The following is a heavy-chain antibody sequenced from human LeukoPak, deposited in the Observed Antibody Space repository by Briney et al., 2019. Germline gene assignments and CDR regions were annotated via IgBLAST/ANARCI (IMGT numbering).Heavy chain of an antibody. V-gene: IGHV4-34*01. D-gene: IGHD3-10*01. CDR3: AREGLNMVRGVIPKEAWGWFDP. CDR2: INHSGST. CDR1: GGSFSGYY. Sequence: SETLSLTCAVYGGSFSGYYWSWIRQPPGKGLEWIGEINHSGSTNYNPSLKSRVTVSVDTSKNQFSLKLSSVTAADTAVYYCAREGLNMVRGVIPKEAWGWFDPWGQGTLVTVSS. J-gene: IGHJ5*02.